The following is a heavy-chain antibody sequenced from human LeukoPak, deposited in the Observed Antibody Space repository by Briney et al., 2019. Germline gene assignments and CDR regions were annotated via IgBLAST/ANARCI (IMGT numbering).Heavy chain of an antibody. CDR2: IYYSGNT. CDR1: DGSISTYY. V-gene: IGHV4-59*08. Sequence: AETLSLTCTVSDGSISTYYWSWIRQPPGKGLEWIGYIYYSGNTNYNPSLKSRVTISVDTSKNQFSLKLTSVTAADTAVYYCARAPIPGYGHYYFDYWGQGTLVTVSS. J-gene: IGHJ4*02. CDR3: ARAPIPGYGHYYFDY. D-gene: IGHD5-18*01.